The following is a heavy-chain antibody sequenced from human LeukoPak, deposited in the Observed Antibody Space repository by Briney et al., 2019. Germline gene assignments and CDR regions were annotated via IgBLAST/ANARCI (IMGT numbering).Heavy chain of an antibody. D-gene: IGHD4-17*01. CDR3: AKVVNFDTVTTPSYGMDV. CDR1: GFTFSSYG. V-gene: IGHV3-30*18. CDR2: ISYDGSNK. J-gene: IGHJ6*02. Sequence: PGGSLRLSCAASGFTFSSYGMHWVRQAPGKGLEWVAVISYDGSNKYYADSVKGRFTISRDNSKNTLYLQMNSLRAEDTAVYYCAKVVNFDTVTTPSYGMDVWGQGTTVTVSS.